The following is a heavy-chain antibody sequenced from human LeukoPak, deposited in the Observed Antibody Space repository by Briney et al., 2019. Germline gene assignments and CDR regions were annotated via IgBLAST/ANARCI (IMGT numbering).Heavy chain of an antibody. D-gene: IGHD3-3*01. Sequence: GGSLRLSCAASGFTVSSNYMSWVRQAPGKGLEWVSVIYSGGSTYYADSVKGRFTISRDNSKNTLYLQMNSLRAEDTAVYYCANYDFWSGYYEDAFDIWGQGTMVTVSS. CDR1: GFTVSSNY. CDR2: IYSGGST. J-gene: IGHJ3*02. CDR3: ANYDFWSGYYEDAFDI. V-gene: IGHV3-53*01.